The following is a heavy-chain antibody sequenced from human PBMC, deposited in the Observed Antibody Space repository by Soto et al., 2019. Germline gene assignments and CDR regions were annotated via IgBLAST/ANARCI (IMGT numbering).Heavy chain of an antibody. J-gene: IGHJ5*02. Sequence: ASVKVSCKASGYTFTSYGISWVRQAPGQGLEWMGWMSAYNGNTNYAPKLQGRVTMTTDTSTSTAYMELRSLRSDDTAVYYCARELPSIVGVDPWGQGTLVTVSS. V-gene: IGHV1-18*01. CDR2: MSAYNGNT. D-gene: IGHD2-15*01. CDR1: GYTFTSYG. CDR3: ARELPSIVGVDP.